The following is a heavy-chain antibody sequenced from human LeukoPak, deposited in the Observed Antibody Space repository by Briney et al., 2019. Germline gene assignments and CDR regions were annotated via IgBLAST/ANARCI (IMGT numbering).Heavy chain of an antibody. CDR2: IYYSGST. V-gene: IGHV4-39*01. CDR1: GGSISSNSYY. Sequence: SETLSLTCTVSGGSISSNSYYWGWIRQPPGKGLEWIGSIYYSGSTYYNPSLKSRVTISVDTSKNQFSLKLRSVTAADTAVYYCARRPQESWYFDLWGRGTLVTVSS. CDR3: ARRPQESWYFDL. J-gene: IGHJ2*01.